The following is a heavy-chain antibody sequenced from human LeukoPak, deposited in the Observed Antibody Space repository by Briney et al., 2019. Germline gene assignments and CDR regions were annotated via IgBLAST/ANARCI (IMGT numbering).Heavy chain of an antibody. J-gene: IGHJ6*02. CDR3: ARVVGYYGSGTMDV. V-gene: IGHV1-18*01. CDR2: ISAYNGNT. CDR1: GYTFTSYG. Sequence: ASVKVSCKASGYTFTSYGISWVRQAPGQGLEWMGWISAYNGNTNYAQKLQGRVTMTTDTSTSTAYMELRSLRSDDTAVYYCARVVGYYGSGTMDVWGQGTTVTVSS. D-gene: IGHD3-10*01.